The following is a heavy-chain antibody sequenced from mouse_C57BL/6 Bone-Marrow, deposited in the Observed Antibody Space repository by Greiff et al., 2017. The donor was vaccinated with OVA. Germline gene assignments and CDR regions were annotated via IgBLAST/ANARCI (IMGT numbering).Heavy chain of an antibody. Sequence: VKLMESGAELVRPGTSVKMSCKASGYTFTNYWIGWAKQRPGHGLEWIGDIYPGGGYTNYNEKFKGKATLTADKSSSTAYMQFSSLTSEDSAIYYCARSGGYSFDYWGQGTTLTVSS. CDR3: ARSGGYSFDY. CDR1: GYTFTNYW. J-gene: IGHJ2*01. D-gene: IGHD3-1*01. CDR2: IYPGGGYT. V-gene: IGHV1-63*01.